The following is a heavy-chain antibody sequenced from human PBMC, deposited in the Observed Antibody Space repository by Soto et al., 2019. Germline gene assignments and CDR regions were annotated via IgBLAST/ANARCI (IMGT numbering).Heavy chain of an antibody. Sequence: SETLSLTCTVSGGNISSSSYYWGWISQPPGKGLEWIGSIYYSGSTYYNPSLKSRVTISVDTSKNQFSLKLSSVTAADTAVYYCASGKSGYSYIAYYGMDVWGQGTTVTVSS. CDR2: IYYSGST. J-gene: IGHJ6*02. CDR1: GGNISSSSYY. D-gene: IGHD5-18*01. V-gene: IGHV4-39*01. CDR3: ASGKSGYSYIAYYGMDV.